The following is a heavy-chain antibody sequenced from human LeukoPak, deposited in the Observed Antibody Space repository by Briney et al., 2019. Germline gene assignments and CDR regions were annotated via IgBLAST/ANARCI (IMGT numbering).Heavy chain of an antibody. Sequence: GGSLRLSCAASGFTFSSYAMSWVRQAPGKGLEWVSTISGSGGSTYYADSVKGRFTISRDNSKNTLFLQMNSLRAEDTAVYYCAKNLYCGGGSCYPSALGMDVWGQGTTVTVSS. D-gene: IGHD2-15*01. J-gene: IGHJ6*02. CDR3: AKNLYCGGGSCYPSALGMDV. CDR2: ISGSGGST. V-gene: IGHV3-23*01. CDR1: GFTFSSYA.